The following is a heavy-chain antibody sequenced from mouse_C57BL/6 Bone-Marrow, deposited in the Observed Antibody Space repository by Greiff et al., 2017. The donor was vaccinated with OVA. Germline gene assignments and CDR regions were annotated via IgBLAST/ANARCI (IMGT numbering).Heavy chain of an antibody. CDR2: IYPSDSET. J-gene: IGHJ4*01. CDR3: ARGPSYAMDY. Sequence: VQLQQPRAELVRPGSSVKLSCKASGYTFTSYWMDWVKQRPGQGLEWIGNIYPSDSETHYNQKFKDKATLTVDKSSSTAYMQLSSLTSEDSAVYYCARGPSYAMDYWGQGTSVTVSS. CDR1: GYTFTSYW. V-gene: IGHV1-61*01.